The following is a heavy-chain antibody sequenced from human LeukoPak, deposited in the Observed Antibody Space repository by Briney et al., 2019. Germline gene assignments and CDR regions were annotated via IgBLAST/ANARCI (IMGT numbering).Heavy chain of an antibody. J-gene: IGHJ6*03. V-gene: IGHV3-23*01. CDR2: INGNGAAT. CDR3: ANGLAASGNFLLRDYYYFIDV. Sequence: GGSLRLSCAASGFTFSSYAMHWVRQAPGKGLEWVSTINGNGAATYYADSFKGRFLISRDDSKSTVYLRMNKLRVEDSGLYYCANGLAASGNFLLRDYYYFIDVWGKGTTVIVS. CDR1: GFTFSSYA. D-gene: IGHD1-26*01.